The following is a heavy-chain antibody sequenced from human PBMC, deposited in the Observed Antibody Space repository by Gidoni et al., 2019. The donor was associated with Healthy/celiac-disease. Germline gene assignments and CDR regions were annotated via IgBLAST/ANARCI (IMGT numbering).Heavy chain of an antibody. CDR3: TTEPITMIVGVEHFQH. J-gene: IGHJ1*01. D-gene: IGHD3-22*01. CDR1: GFTFSNAW. Sequence: EVQLVESGGGLVKPGGSLRLSCAASGFTFSNAWMSWVRPAPGKGLEWVGRIKSKTDGGTTDYAAPVKGRFTISRDDSKNTLYLQMNSLKTEDTAVYYCTTEPITMIVGVEHFQHWGQGTLVTVSS. V-gene: IGHV3-15*01. CDR2: IKSKTDGGTT.